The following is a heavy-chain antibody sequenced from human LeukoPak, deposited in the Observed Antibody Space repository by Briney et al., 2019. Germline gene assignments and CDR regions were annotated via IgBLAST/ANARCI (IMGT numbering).Heavy chain of an antibody. CDR3: VRGPRYYDDSGFHYGVFDI. CDR2: ISNSDNKP. J-gene: IGHJ3*02. CDR1: GFTFSSYA. Sequence: PGGSLRLSCAASGFTFSSYAMSWVRQAPGKGLEWVSTISNSDNKPYYADSVKGRFIISRDNSKNTLSLQMNSLTAGDTAVYYCVRGPRYYDDSGFHYGVFDIWGQGTVVTVSS. D-gene: IGHD3-16*01. V-gene: IGHV3-23*01.